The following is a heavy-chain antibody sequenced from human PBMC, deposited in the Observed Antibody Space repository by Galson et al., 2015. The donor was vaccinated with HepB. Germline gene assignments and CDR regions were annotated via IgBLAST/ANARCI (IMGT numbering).Heavy chain of an antibody. V-gene: IGHV3-73*01. Sequence: SLRLSCAASGFTFSGSAMHWVRQASGKGLEWVGRIRSKANSYATAYAASVKGRFTISRDDSKNTAYLQMNSLKTEDTAVYYCTRQEAVAGTFDYWGQGTLVTVSS. CDR3: TRQEAVAGTFDY. D-gene: IGHD6-19*01. J-gene: IGHJ4*02. CDR2: IRSKANSYAT. CDR1: GFTFSGSA.